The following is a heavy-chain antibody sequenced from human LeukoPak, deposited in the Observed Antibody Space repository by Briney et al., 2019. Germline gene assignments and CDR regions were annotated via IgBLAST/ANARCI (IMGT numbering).Heavy chain of an antibody. V-gene: IGHV3-74*01. Sequence: GGSLILSCAASGFTFSVYWMHWVRQAPGKGPVWVSRINPDGSGTIYADSVKGRFTISRDNSKNTLYLQMNSLTTEDTAVYYCARDGTEWLRPSNWFDPWGQGTLVTVSS. CDR2: INPDGSGT. CDR3: ARDGTEWLRPSNWFDP. D-gene: IGHD3-3*01. CDR1: GFTFSVYW. J-gene: IGHJ5*02.